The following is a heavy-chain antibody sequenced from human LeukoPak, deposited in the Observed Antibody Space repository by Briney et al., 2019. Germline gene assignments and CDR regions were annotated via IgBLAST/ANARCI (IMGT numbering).Heavy chain of an antibody. D-gene: IGHD4-23*01. J-gene: IGHJ2*01. CDR2: INPSGGST. CDR1: GYTFTSYY. Sequence: GASVKVSCKASGYTFTSYYMHWVRQAPGQGLEWMGIINPSGGSTSYAQRFQGRVTMTRDTSTSTVYMELSSLRSEDTAVYYCARCYGGNAWYLDLWGRGTLLTVSS. V-gene: IGHV1-46*01. CDR3: ARCYGGNAWYLDL.